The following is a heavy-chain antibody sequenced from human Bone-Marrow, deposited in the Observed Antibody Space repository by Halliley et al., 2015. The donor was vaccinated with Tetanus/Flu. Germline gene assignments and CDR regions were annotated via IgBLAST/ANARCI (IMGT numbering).Heavy chain of an antibody. J-gene: IGHJ4*02. D-gene: IGHD6-13*01. Sequence: IGNGDAPYYADSVKGRFTISRDNSNNMLYLQMSGLRVDDTAVYYCVRLAKQELAQFSFDYWGQGTLVTVSS. CDR2: IGNGDAP. CDR3: VRLAKQELAQFSFDY. V-gene: IGHV3-64D*06.